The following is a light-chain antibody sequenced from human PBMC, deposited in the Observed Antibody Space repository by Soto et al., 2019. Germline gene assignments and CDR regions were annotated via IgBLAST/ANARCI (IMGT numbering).Light chain of an antibody. Sequence: EIVLTQSPATLSLSPGERATLSCRTSQSVSGSLAWYQQKPGQAPRLLIYDSSNRASGIPARFSGSGSGTGFTLTITSLEPEDFAVYYCQQRYSWPLAFGGGTKVEI. CDR2: DSS. CDR3: QQRYSWPLA. CDR1: QSVSGS. J-gene: IGKJ4*01. V-gene: IGKV3-11*01.